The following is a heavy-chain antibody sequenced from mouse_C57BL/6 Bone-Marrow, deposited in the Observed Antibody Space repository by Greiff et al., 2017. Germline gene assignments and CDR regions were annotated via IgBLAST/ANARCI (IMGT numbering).Heavy chain of an antibody. CDR3: ARDSPPFDY. Sequence: VQLQESGAELVRPGTSVKVSCKASGYAFTNYLIEWVKQRPGQGLEWIGVINPGSGGTNYNEKFKGKATLTADKSSSTAYMQLSSLTSEDSAVYFCARDSPPFDYWGQGTTLTVSS. J-gene: IGHJ2*01. CDR2: INPGSGGT. V-gene: IGHV1-54*01. D-gene: IGHD6-1*01. CDR1: GYAFTNYL.